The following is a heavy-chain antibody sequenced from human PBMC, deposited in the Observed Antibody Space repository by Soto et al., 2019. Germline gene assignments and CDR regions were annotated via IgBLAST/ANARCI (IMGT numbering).Heavy chain of an antibody. D-gene: IGHD3-22*01. CDR3: ARENYYDSSGYYYSWFDP. Sequence: GGSLRLSCAASGFTFSDYYMSWIRQAPGKGLEWVSYISSSSSYTNYADSVKGRFTISRDNAKNSLYLQMNSLRAEDTAVYYCARENYYDSSGYYYSWFDPWGQGTLVTVSS. V-gene: IGHV3-11*06. CDR1: GFTFSDYY. J-gene: IGHJ5*02. CDR2: ISSSSSYT.